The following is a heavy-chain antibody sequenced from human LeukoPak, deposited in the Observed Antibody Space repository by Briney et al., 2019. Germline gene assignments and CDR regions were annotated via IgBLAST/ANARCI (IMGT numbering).Heavy chain of an antibody. V-gene: IGHV3-7*01. CDR3: AGGTGWLIDS. Sequence: GGSLRLSCVASGITFSRRWMKWVRQAPGKGLEWVANIKQDGSEKFYVDSVKGRFTISRDNAKNSLYLQMSSLRPEDTALYYCAGGTGWLIDSWGQGTQVTVSS. CDR2: IKQDGSEK. D-gene: IGHD3-9*01. CDR1: GITFSRRW. J-gene: IGHJ4*02.